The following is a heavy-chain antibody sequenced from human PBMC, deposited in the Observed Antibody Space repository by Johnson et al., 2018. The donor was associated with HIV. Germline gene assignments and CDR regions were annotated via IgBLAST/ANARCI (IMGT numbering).Heavy chain of an antibody. CDR3: TTPLDQFEWISSVWVAGHDFDI. Sequence: VQLVESGGRLIQPGGSLRLSCAASGFTFSNAWMSWVRQAPGKGLELVGRIKSKIDGGTTEYGAPVKGRFTISRDDSQNTLYLQLNSLRTEDTAVYYCTTPLDQFEWISSVWVAGHDFDIWGHGTKVTVSS. V-gene: IGHV3-15*01. D-gene: IGHD3-9*01. CDR1: GFTFSNAW. CDR2: IKSKIDGGTT. J-gene: IGHJ3*02.